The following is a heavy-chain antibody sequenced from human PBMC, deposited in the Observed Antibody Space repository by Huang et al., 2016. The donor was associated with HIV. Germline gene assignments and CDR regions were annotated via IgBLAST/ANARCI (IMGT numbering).Heavy chain of an antibody. CDR2: IYPFDSKS. V-gene: IGHV5-51*03. Sequence: EVQLVQSGAEVKKPGESLKISCTGSGYSFSIYWIAWVRQMPGKGLEWMGIIYPFDSKSTYSPSFEGHVAISVDKSINTVYLHWSSLKASDTAIYYCVKGRRAFDVWGQGTWVTVSS. CDR1: GYSFSIYW. CDR3: VKGRRAFDV. J-gene: IGHJ3*01.